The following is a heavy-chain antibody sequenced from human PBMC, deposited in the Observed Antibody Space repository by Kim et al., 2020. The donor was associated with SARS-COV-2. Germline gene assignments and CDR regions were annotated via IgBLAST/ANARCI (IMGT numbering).Heavy chain of an antibody. Sequence: YNPGYVKDRFTISRKNAKNSLYLQMNSLRAGDTAGYYCARGNTMIEGFDYWGQGTLVTVSS. CDR3: ARGNTMIEGFDY. J-gene: IGHJ4*02. D-gene: IGHD3-22*01. V-gene: IGHV3-13*01.